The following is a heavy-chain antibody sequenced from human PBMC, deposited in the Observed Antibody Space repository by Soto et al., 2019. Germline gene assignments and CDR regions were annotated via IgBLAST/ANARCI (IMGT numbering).Heavy chain of an antibody. D-gene: IGHD3-22*01. J-gene: IGHJ4*02. CDR3: ARQIYDSDTGPNFQYYFDS. V-gene: IGHV5-10-1*01. CDR1: GYSFAGYW. CDR2: IDPSDSQT. Sequence: GESLKISCKGSGYSFAGYWVTWVRQKPGKGLEWMGRIDPSDSQTYYSPSFRGHVTISVTKSITTVFLQWSSLRASDTAMYYCARQIYDSDTGPNFQYYFDSWGQGTPVTVSS.